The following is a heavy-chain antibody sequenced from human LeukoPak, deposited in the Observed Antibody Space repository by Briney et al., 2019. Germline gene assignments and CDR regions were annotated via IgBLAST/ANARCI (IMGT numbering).Heavy chain of an antibody. CDR2: INPNSAGT. CDR1: GYTFTDYY. D-gene: IGHD6-13*01. V-gene: IGHV1-2*02. J-gene: IGHJ3*02. CDR3: ARDKTPRAGWVRDAFDI. Sequence: ASVKVSCKASGYTFTDYYLHWLRQDPGQGLEWVGWINPNSAGTEYAQEFQGRVTMTRDTSNSTAYMELSSLRSEDTAVYYCARDKTPRAGWVRDAFDIWGQGTMVTVSS.